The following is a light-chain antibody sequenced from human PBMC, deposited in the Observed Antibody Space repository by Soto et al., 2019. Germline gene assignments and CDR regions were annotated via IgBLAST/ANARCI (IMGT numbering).Light chain of an antibody. CDR2: DAS. J-gene: IGKJ1*01. CDR3: QQYDNYRA. CDR1: QSFSGT. V-gene: IGKV1-5*01. Sequence: DIQITQSPPTLSASVGDRVTITCRASQSFSGTLAWYQQKPGKAPKLLIYDASTLESGVPSRFSGSGSGTEFTLAISSLQPDDFATYYCQQYDNYRAFGQGTRWIS.